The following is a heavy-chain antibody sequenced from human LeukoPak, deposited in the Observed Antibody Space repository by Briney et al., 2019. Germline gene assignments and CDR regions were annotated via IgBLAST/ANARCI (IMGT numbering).Heavy chain of an antibody. D-gene: IGHD2-15*01. CDR3: ARNRGFSSLEVDY. J-gene: IGHJ4*02. CDR2: IWYDGSNK. Sequence: PGGSLRLSCAASGFTFSSYGMPWVRQAPGKGLEWVAVIWYDGSNKYYADSVKGRFTISRDNSKNTLYLQMNSLRAEDTAVYYCARNRGFSSLEVDYWGQGTLVTVSS. CDR1: GFTFSSYG. V-gene: IGHV3-33*01.